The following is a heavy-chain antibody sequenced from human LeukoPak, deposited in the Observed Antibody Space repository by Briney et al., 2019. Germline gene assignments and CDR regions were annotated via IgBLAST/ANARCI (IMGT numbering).Heavy chain of an antibody. CDR2: VTGSGDNT. Sequence: GGSLRLSCAASGFSFSKYAMSWVRQAPGKGLEWVSTVTGSGDNTYYADSVKGRFTISRDNSKNTLYLQMNSLRAEDAAVYYCAKAVGSSGREHYFDYWGQGTLVTVYS. CDR3: AKAVGSSGREHYFDY. V-gene: IGHV3-23*01. J-gene: IGHJ4*02. D-gene: IGHD3-10*01. CDR1: GFSFSKYA.